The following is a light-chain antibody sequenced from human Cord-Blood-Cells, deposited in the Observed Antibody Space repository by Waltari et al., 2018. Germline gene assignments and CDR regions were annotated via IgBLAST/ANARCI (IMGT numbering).Light chain of an antibody. CDR3: QQSYSTPIT. J-gene: IGKJ5*01. Sequence: IQMTHCPSSLSASVGDRVTITCRASQSISSYLNWYQQKPGKAPKLLIYAASSLQSGVPSRFSGSGSGTDFTLTISSLQPEDFATYYCQQSYSTPITFGQGTRLEIK. CDR1: QSISSY. V-gene: IGKV1-39*01. CDR2: AAS.